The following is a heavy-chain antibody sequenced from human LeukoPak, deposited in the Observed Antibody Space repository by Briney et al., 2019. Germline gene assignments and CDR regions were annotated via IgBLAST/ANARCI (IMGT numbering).Heavy chain of an antibody. V-gene: IGHV4-4*09. Sequence: SETLSLTCTVSGGSISSYYWSWLRQPPGKGLEWIGYIYTSGSTNYNPSLKSRVTISVDTSKNQFSLKLSSVTAADTAVYYCARHPAKLSPNNWFDPWGQGTLDTVSS. CDR3: ARHPAKLSPNNWFDP. D-gene: IGHD3-16*02. CDR2: IYTSGST. CDR1: GGSISSYY. J-gene: IGHJ5*02.